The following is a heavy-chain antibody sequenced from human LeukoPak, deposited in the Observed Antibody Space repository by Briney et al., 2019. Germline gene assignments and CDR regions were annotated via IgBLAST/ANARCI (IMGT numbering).Heavy chain of an antibody. J-gene: IGHJ6*02. CDR3: ARPLSNGYFHDSGGYYPYAMDV. Sequence: PGRSLRLSCAASGFTFSTSTMHWVRQAPGKGLEWVAVISYDGSNKFYADSVKGRFAISRDNSKNTLYLQMNSLRGYDSAVYYRARPLSNGYFHDSGGYYPYAMDVWGQGTTVTVSS. D-gene: IGHD3-22*01. CDR2: ISYDGSNK. CDR1: GFTFSTST. V-gene: IGHV3-30*09.